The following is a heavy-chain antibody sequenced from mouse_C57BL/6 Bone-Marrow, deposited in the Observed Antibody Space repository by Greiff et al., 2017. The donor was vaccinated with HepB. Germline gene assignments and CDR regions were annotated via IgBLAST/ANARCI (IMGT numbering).Heavy chain of an antibody. V-gene: IGHV1-63*01. J-gene: IGHJ3*01. D-gene: IGHD1-1*01. Sequence: QVQLQQSGAELVRPGTSVKMSCKASGYTFTNYWIGWAKQRPGHGLEWIGDIYPGGGYTNYNEKFKGKATLTADKSSSTAYMQFSSLTAEDSAIYYCARYGSRRTWFAYWGQGTLVTVSA. CDR3: ARYGSRRTWFAY. CDR1: GYTFTNYW. CDR2: IYPGGGYT.